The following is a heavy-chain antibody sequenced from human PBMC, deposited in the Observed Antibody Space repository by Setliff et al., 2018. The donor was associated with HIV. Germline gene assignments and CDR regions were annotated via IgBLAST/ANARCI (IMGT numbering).Heavy chain of an antibody. CDR3: AGAMTYSGSGSYALDV. V-gene: IGHV4-59*01. J-gene: IGHJ6*04. D-gene: IGHD3-10*01. CDR1: GGSITSNY. Sequence: SETLSLTCTVSGGSITSNYWGWIRQPPGKALEWIGYIYYIGTTNYNPSLQSRVTIFLDTSKTQFSLRLSSVTAADTAMYYCAGAMTYSGSGSYALDVWGKGTTVTVSS. CDR2: IYYIGTT.